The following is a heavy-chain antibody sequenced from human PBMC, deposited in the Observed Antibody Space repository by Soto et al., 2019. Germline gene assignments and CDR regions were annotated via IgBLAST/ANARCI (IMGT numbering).Heavy chain of an antibody. CDR3: ARDPLHDGYCSGGSCSGVDY. D-gene: IGHD2-15*01. CDR1: GGSVSSGSYY. J-gene: IGHJ4*02. CDR2: IYYSGST. V-gene: IGHV4-61*01. Sequence: XETLSLTCTVAGGSVSSGSYYWSWIRQPPGKGLEWIGYIYYSGSTNYNPSLKSRVTISVDTSKNQFSLKLSSVTAADTAVYYCARDPLHDGYCSGGSCSGVDYWGQGPLVTVSS.